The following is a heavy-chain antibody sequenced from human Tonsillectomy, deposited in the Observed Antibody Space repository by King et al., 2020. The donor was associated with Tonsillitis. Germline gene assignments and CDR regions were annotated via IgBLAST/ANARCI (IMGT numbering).Heavy chain of an antibody. D-gene: IGHD3-22*01. V-gene: IGHV1-69*04. J-gene: IGHJ1*01. CDR3: ARESWEPYHSGGYYYSPQH. CDR1: GGTFINYP. Sequence: QLVQSGAEVKKPGSSVRVSCKASGGTFINYPISWVRQAPGQGLEWMGRIIPIVDVINYAQNFQGRVTIIADKSTSTAYMELSSLTSEDTAVYYCARESWEPYHSGGYYYSPQHWGQGTLVTVSS. CDR2: IIPIVDVI.